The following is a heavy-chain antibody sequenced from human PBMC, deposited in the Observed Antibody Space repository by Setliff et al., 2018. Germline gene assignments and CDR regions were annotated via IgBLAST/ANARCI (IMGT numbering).Heavy chain of an antibody. Sequence: SETLSLTCTVSGGSISSGSYYWSWIRQPAGKGLEWIGRIYTSGSANYNPSPKSRVTISVDTSKNQFSLKLSSVTAADTAVYYCARRTEYYNFWSGYYDYWGQGTLVTVSS. J-gene: IGHJ4*02. CDR3: ARRTEYYNFWSGYYDY. D-gene: IGHD3-3*01. V-gene: IGHV4-61*02. CDR1: GGSISSGSYY. CDR2: IYTSGSA.